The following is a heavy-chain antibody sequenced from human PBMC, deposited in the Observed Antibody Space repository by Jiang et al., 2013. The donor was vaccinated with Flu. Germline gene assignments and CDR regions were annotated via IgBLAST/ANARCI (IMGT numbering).Heavy chain of an antibody. J-gene: IGHJ4*02. CDR3: ARGPLAGRGWEVGY. D-gene: IGHD6-19*01. Sequence: QGLEWMGWMNPNSGNTGYAQKFQGRISLTRDISIDTAYMELSSLTSDDTALYYCARGPLAGRGWEVGYWGQGTLVAVSS. V-gene: IGHV1-8*01. CDR2: MNPNSGNT.